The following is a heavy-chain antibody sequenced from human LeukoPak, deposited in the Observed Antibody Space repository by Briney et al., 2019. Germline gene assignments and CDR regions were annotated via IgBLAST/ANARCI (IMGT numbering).Heavy chain of an antibody. CDR1: GFTFSSYG. D-gene: IGHD5-18*01. CDR2: IRYDGSNK. V-gene: IGHV3-30*02. Sequence: GGSLRLSCAASGFTFSSYGMHWVRLAPGKGLEWVAFIRYDGSNKYYADSVKGRFTISRDNSKNTLYLQMNSLRAEDTAVYYCAKGPVLWRYSYGPNYYYMDVWGKGATVTVSS. J-gene: IGHJ6*03. CDR3: AKGPVLWRYSYGPNYYYMDV.